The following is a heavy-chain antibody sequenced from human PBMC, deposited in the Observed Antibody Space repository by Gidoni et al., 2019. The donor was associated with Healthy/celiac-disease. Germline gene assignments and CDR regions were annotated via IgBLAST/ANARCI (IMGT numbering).Heavy chain of an antibody. D-gene: IGHD6-19*01. Sequence: QVQLQQWGAGLLKPSETLSLPCAVYGGSFSGYYWSWIRQPPGKGLEWIGEINHSGSTNYNPSLKSRVTISVDTSKNQFSLKLSSVTAADTAVYYCARGGGSSGWYDYWGQGTLVTVSS. CDR3: ARGGGSSGWYDY. V-gene: IGHV4-34*01. CDR2: INHSGST. CDR1: GGSFSGYY. J-gene: IGHJ4*02.